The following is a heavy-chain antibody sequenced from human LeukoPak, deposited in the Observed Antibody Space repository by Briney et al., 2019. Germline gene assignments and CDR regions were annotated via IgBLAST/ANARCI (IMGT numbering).Heavy chain of an antibody. V-gene: IGHV3-30*02. D-gene: IGHD2-2*01. Sequence: PGGSLRLSCAASGFTFSSYGMHWVRQAPGKGLEWVAFIRYDGSNKYYADSVKGRFTISRDNSKNTLYLQMNSLRAEDTAVYYCAKPSIIVVVPAALLDYWGQGTLVTVSS. CDR1: GFTFSSYG. CDR2: IRYDGSNK. CDR3: AKPSIIVVVPAALLDY. J-gene: IGHJ4*02.